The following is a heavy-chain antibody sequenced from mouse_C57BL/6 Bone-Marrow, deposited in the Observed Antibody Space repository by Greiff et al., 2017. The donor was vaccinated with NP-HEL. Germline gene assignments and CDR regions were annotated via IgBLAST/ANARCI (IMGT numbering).Heavy chain of an antibody. CDR3: AINSAWFAY. CDR2: ISDGGSYT. D-gene: IGHD4-1*02. J-gene: IGHJ3*01. Sequence: EVQGVESGGGLVKPGGSLKLSCAASGFTFSSYAMSWVRQTPEKRLEWVATISDGGSYTYYPDNVKGRFTISRDNAKNNLYLQMSHLKSEDTAMYYCAINSAWFAYWGQGTLVTVSA. CDR1: GFTFSSYA. V-gene: IGHV5-4*01.